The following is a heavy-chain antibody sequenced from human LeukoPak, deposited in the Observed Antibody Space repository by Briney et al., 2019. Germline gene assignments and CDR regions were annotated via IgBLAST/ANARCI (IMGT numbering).Heavy chain of an antibody. CDR3: ARGLGDIVGATPLAN. J-gene: IGHJ4*02. V-gene: IGHV5-51*01. D-gene: IGHD1-26*01. CDR2: IYPGDSDT. CDR1: GYSFTSYW. Sequence: GESLQISCQGSGYSFTSYWIGWVRQMPGKGLEWMGIIYPGDSDTRYSPSFQGQVTISADKSISTAYLQWSSLKASDTAMYYCARGLGDIVGATPLANWGQGTLVTVSS.